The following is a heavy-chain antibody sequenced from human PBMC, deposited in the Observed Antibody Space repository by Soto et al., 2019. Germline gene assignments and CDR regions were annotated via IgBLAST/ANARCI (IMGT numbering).Heavy chain of an antibody. CDR2: IYHSGST. J-gene: IGHJ3*02. Sequence: SETLSLTCTVSGYSITRGYYWGFIRQPPGKGLEWIGSIYHSGSTYYNPSLKSRVTISVDTSNNQFSLKLSSVTAADTAVYYCARDSYGGNSDFDIWGQGTMVTVSS. CDR1: GYSITRGYY. D-gene: IGHD4-17*01. CDR3: ARDSYGGNSDFDI. V-gene: IGHV4-38-2*02.